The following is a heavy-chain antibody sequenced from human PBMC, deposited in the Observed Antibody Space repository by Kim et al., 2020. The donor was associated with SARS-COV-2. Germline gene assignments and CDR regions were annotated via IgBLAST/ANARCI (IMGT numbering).Heavy chain of an antibody. CDR1: GFTFSSYG. D-gene: IGHD1-7*01. Sequence: GGSLRLSCAASGFTFSSYGMHWVRQAPGKGLEWVAVIWYDGSNKYYADSVKGRFTISRDNSKNTLYLQMNSLRAEDTAVYYCAKETGTTSEGLYYFDYWGQGTLVTVSS. J-gene: IGHJ4*02. CDR3: AKETGTTSEGLYYFDY. V-gene: IGHV3-33*06. CDR2: IWYDGSNK.